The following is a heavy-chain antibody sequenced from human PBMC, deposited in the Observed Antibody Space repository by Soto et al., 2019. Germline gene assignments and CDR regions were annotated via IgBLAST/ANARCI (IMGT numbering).Heavy chain of an antibody. CDR1: GYTFTGYY. CDR3: ARDGGYPLILYFFDY. V-gene: IGHV1-2*02. Sequence: ASVKVSCKASGYTFTGYYMHWVRQAPGQGLEWMGWINPNSGGTNYAQKFQGRVTMTRDTSISTAYMELSRLRTDDTAVYYCARDGGYPLILYFFDYWGQGTLVTVSS. J-gene: IGHJ4*02. D-gene: IGHD3-22*01. CDR2: INPNSGGT.